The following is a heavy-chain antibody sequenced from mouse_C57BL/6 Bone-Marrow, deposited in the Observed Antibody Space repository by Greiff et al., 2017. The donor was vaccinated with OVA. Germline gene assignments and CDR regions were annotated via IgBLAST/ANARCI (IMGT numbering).Heavy chain of an antibody. J-gene: IGHJ2*01. CDR2: IYPGSGST. D-gene: IGHD1-1*01. CDR1: GYTFTSYW. V-gene: IGHV1-55*01. Sequence: QVQLQQPGAELVKPGASVKMSCKASGYTFTSYWITWVKQRPGQGLEWIGDIYPGSGSTNYNEKFKSKATLTVDTSSSTAYMQLSSLTSEDAAVYYCARERVRWRFYYYFDYWGQGTTLTVSS. CDR3: ARERVRWRFYYYFDY.